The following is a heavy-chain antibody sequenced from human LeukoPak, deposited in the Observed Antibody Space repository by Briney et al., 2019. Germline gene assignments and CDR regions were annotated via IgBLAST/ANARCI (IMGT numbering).Heavy chain of an antibody. J-gene: IGHJ6*02. Sequence: SETLSLHCTVSGGPLSGFFWTWIRQPPGGGLEWIGSIYYSGSSTTYIPSLKSRDTISVDTCKGQFSLNLDSATAADTDVYYCARTSRHFYGSGTNLTPWPAGMDVWGQGTTVTVSS. CDR2: IYYSGSST. V-gene: IGHV4-59*01. CDR3: ARTSRHFYGSGTNLTPWPAGMDV. D-gene: IGHD3-10*01. CDR1: GGPLSGFF.